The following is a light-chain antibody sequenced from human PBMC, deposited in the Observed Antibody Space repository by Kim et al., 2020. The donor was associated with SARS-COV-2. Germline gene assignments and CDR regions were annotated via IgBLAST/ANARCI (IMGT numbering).Light chain of an antibody. CDR2: EVN. CDR3: SSYAGSSNLV. V-gene: IGLV2-8*01. J-gene: IGLJ3*02. Sequence: QSALTQPPSASGSPGQSVTISCTGTSSDVGAYNYVSWYQQYPGKAPKLMISEVNKRPSGVPHRFSGSKSGNTASLIVSGLQAEDEADYYCSSYAGSSNLVFGGGTQLTVL. CDR1: SSDVGAYNY.